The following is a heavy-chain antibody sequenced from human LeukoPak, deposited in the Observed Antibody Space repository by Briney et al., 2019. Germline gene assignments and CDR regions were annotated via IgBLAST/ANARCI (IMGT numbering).Heavy chain of an antibody. CDR3: ATVVVRAVRGPEDWFDP. V-gene: IGHV1-24*01. J-gene: IGHJ5*02. D-gene: IGHD3-10*01. Sequence: ASVKVSCKVSGYTLTELSMHWVRQAPGKGLEWMGGFDPEDGETIYAQKFRGRVTMTEDTSTDTAYMELSSLRSEDTAVYYCATVVVRAVRGPEDWFDPWGQGTLVTVSS. CDR2: FDPEDGET. CDR1: GYTLTELS.